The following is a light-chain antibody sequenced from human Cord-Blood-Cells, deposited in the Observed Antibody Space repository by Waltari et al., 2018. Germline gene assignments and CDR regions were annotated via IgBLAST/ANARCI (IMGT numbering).Light chain of an antibody. J-gene: IGKJ4*01. V-gene: IGKV4-1*01. CDR1: QSVLYSSNNKNY. Sequence: DIVMTQSPDSLAVSLGERATIKCKSSQSVLYSSNNKNYLAWHQQKPGQPPKLLIYWASTRESGVPDRFSGSGSGTDFTLTISSLQAEDVAVYYCQQYYSTPLTFGGGTKVEIK. CDR2: WAS. CDR3: QQYYSTPLT.